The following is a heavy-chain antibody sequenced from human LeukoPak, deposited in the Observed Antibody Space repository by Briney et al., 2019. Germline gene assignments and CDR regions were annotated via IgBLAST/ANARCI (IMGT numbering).Heavy chain of an antibody. D-gene: IGHD2-2*01. V-gene: IGHV5-51*01. Sequence: ASVTVSCKGSGYSFTIYWIGWVRQMPGKGLEWMGIFYPGDSDTRYSPSFQGQVTISADKSISTAYLQWSSLKASDTAMYYCARRDCSSTSCQGFDPWGQGTLVTVSS. CDR2: FYPGDSDT. CDR3: ARRDCSSTSCQGFDP. J-gene: IGHJ5*02. CDR1: GYSFTIYW.